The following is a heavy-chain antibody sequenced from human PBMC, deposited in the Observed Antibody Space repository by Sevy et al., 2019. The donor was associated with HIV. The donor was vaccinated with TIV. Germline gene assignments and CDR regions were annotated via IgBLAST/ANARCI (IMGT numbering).Heavy chain of an antibody. V-gene: IGHV3-30*04. CDR3: ARARYYDSSGSPAFDY. CDR2: ISYDGSNK. J-gene: IGHJ4*02. CDR1: GFTFSSYA. D-gene: IGHD3-22*01. Sequence: GGSLRLSCAASGFTFSSYAMHWVRQAPGKGLEWVAVISYDGSNKYYADSVKGRFTVSRDNSKNTLYLQMNSLRAEDTAEYYCARARYYDSSGSPAFDYWGQGTLVTVSS.